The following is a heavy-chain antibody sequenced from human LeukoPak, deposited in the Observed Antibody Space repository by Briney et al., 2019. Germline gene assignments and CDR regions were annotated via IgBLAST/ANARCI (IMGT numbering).Heavy chain of an antibody. CDR3: ARGPLRGVILGYYMDV. J-gene: IGHJ6*03. CDR1: GYTFTSYD. CDR2: MNPNSGNT. V-gene: IGHV1-8*03. Sequence: GASVKVSCKASGYTFTSYDINWVRQATGQGLEWMGWMNPNSGNTGYAQKFQGRVTITRNTSISTAYMELSSLRSDDTAVYYCARGPLRGVILGYYMDVWGEGTTVTVSS. D-gene: IGHD3-10*01.